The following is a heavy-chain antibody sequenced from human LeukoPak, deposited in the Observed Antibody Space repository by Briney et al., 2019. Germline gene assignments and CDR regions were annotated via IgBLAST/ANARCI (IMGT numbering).Heavy chain of an antibody. CDR1: GYTFTSYD. V-gene: IGHV1-8*01. CDR3: ASEHGPSSSWYRQGFDP. CDR2: MNPNSGNT. D-gene: IGHD6-13*01. J-gene: IGHJ5*02. Sequence: GASVTVSCKASGYTFTSYDINWVRQATGQGLEWMGWMNPNSGNTGYAQKFQGRVTMTRNTSISTAYMELSSLRSEDTAVYYCASEHGPSSSWYRQGFDPWGQGTLVTVSS.